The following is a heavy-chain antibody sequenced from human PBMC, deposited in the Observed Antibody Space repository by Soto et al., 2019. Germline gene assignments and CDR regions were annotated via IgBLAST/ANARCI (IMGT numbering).Heavy chain of an antibody. CDR1: GFTFGDYY. D-gene: IGHD3-9*01. CDR3: AKPTLSGDYDILTGYSYYYGMDV. Sequence: PGGSLRLSCAASGFTFGDYYMTWIRQAPGKGLEWVSAISGSGGSTYYADSVKGRFTISRDNSKNTLYLQMNSLRAEDTAVYYCAKPTLSGDYDILTGYSYYYGMDVWGQGTTVTVSS. CDR2: ISGSGGST. V-gene: IGHV3-23*01. J-gene: IGHJ6*02.